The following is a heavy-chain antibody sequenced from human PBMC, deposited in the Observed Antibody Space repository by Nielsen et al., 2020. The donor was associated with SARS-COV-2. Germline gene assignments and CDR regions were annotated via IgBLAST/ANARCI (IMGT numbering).Heavy chain of an antibody. D-gene: IGHD3-10*01. CDR3: AGVGYGSGSYYNVGAFDI. CDR1: GGSISSSSYY. CDR2: IYYSGST. J-gene: IGHJ3*02. V-gene: IGHV4-39*07. Sequence: SETLSLTCTVSGGSISSSSYYWGWIRQPPGKGLEWIGSIYYSGSTYYNPSLKSRVTISVDTSKNQFSLKLSSVTAADTAVYYCAGVGYGSGSYYNVGAFDIWGQGTMVTVSS.